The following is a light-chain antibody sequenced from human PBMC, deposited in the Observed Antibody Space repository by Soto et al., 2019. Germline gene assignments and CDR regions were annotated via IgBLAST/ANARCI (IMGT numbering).Light chain of an antibody. V-gene: IGLV2-14*01. CDR2: EVS. CDR1: SSDVGGYNY. J-gene: IGLJ2*01. CDR3: SSYTSSSTHVV. Sequence: QSALTQPASVSGSPGQSITISCTGTSSDVGGYNYVSWYQQHPGKAPKRMIYEVSNRPSGVSNRFSGSKSGNTASLTISGLQAEDEADYYCSSYTSSSTHVVFGGGTKHRP.